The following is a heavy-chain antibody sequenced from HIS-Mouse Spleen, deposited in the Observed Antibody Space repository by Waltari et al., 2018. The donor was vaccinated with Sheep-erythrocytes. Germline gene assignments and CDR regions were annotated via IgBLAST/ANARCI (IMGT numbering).Heavy chain of an antibody. J-gene: IGHJ4*02. CDR2: ISSSSSYI. D-gene: IGHD7-27*01. Sequence: EVQLVESGGGLVKPGGSLRLSCAASGFTFSSYSMNWVRQAPGEGLAWVSSISSSSSYIYYADSVKGRFTISRDNAKNSLYLQMNSLRAEDTAVYYCARDAPHGDPFDYWGQGTLVTVSS. V-gene: IGHV3-21*01. CDR3: ARDAPHGDPFDY. CDR1: GFTFSSYS.